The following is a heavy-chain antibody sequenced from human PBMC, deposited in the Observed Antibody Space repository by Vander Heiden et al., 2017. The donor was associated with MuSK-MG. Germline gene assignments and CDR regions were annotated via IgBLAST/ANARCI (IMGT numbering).Heavy chain of an antibody. CDR3: ARAGDSSGYYGYGAFDI. CDR1: GYTFTSYY. J-gene: IGHJ3*02. CDR2: INPSGGST. D-gene: IGHD3-22*01. V-gene: IGHV1-46*01. Sequence: QVQLVQSGAEVKNPGASVKVSCKASGYTFTSYYMHWVRQAPGQGLEWMGIINPSGGSTSYAQKFQGRVTMTRDTSTSTVYMELSSLRSEDTAVYYCARAGDSSGYYGYGAFDIWGQGTMVTVSS.